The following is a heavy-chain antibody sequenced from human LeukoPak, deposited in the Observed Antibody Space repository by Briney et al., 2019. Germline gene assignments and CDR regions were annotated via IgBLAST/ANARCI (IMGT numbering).Heavy chain of an antibody. D-gene: IGHD6-19*01. CDR3: ARGVRIAVAGYIDC. J-gene: IGHJ4*02. CDR1: GFTFSNFA. V-gene: IGHV3-23*01. CDR2: INGRGGST. Sequence: GGSLRLSCAASGFTFSNFAMSWVRQAPGKGLEWVSGINGRGGSTYYADSVKGRFTISRDNSKNTLYLQMNSLRAEDTAVYYCARGVRIAVAGYIDCWGQGTLVTVSS.